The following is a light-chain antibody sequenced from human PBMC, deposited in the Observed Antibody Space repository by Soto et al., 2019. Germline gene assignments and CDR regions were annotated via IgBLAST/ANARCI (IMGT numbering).Light chain of an antibody. CDR2: DAS. J-gene: IGKJ1*01. Sequence: EKVMTQSPATLSVSPGERATLSCRASQSVSSNLAWYQQKPGQPPSLLIYDASTRATGIPARFSGSGSGTEFTLTISSLQSEDLAVYYCQQYDDWPETFGQGTKVEIK. CDR1: QSVSSN. V-gene: IGKV3-15*01. CDR3: QQYDDWPET.